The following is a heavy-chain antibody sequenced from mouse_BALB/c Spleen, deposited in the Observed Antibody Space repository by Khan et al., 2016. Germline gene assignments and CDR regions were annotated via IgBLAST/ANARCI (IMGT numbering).Heavy chain of an antibody. V-gene: IGHV2-6-4*01. Sequence: VELVESGPGLVAPSQSLSITCTVSGFSLSRYSVHWVRQPPGKGLEWLGMIWGGGSTDYNSALKSRLSLTKDNSKSQVLLKMNSLQTDDTAMYYCARSLLWPALDYWGQGTSVTVSS. CDR2: IWGGGST. D-gene: IGHD2-10*01. CDR3: ARSLLWPALDY. J-gene: IGHJ4*01. CDR1: GFSLSRYS.